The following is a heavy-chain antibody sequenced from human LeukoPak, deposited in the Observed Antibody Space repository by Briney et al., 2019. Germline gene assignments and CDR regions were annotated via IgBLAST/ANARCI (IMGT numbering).Heavy chain of an antibody. CDR3: ARMELGSCSGAPCPYYFDY. CDR2: FYYSGNT. V-gene: IGHV4-59*01. J-gene: IGHJ4*02. D-gene: IGHD2-15*01. CDR1: GGSISRYY. Sequence: TASETLSLTCTVSGGSISRYYWSWIRQPPGKGLEWIGYFYYSGNTDYNPSLKSRLSISVDTSKNHFSLRLSSVTAADTAVYYCARMELGSCSGAPCPYYFDYWGQGTLVTVSS.